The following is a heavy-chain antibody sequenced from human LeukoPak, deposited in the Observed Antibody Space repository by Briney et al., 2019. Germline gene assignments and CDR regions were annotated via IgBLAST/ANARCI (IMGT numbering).Heavy chain of an antibody. Sequence: SETLSLTCTVSGGSISSSSYYWGWIRQPPGKGLEWIGSIYYSGSTYYNPSLKSRVTISVDTSKNQFSLKLSSATAADTAVYYCARRVYGDYVDYYYYYMDVWGKGTTVTVSS. D-gene: IGHD4-17*01. V-gene: IGHV4-39*01. J-gene: IGHJ6*03. CDR3: ARRVYGDYVDYYYYYMDV. CDR1: GGSISSSSYY. CDR2: IYYSGST.